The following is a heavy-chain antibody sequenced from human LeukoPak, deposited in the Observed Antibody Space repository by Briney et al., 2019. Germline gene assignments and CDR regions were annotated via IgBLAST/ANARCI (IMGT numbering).Heavy chain of an antibody. Sequence: SETLSLTCTVSGCTIHSYWSWIRQPAGKGLEWIGRISGSGTITYNPALQSRLTISIDTSKNQFSLKLKSVTAADTAVYYCARDSGTTGEVKFDPWGQGTLVTVSS. CDR1: GCTIHSY. CDR2: ISGSGTI. CDR3: ARDSGTTGEVKFDP. D-gene: IGHD3-10*01. V-gene: IGHV4-4*07. J-gene: IGHJ5*02.